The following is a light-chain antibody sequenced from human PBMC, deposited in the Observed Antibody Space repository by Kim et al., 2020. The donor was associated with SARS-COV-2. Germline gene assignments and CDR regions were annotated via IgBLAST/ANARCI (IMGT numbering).Light chain of an antibody. CDR1: NSNIGKNT. CDR3: ATWDDNLNAWV. J-gene: IGLJ3*02. V-gene: IGLV1-44*01. CDR2: FNN. Sequence: QSALTQPPSVSGTAGQTVTISCSGSNSNIGKNTATWYQQVAGAAPQLLIYFNNQRPPGVPDRFSGSKSGASASLAIRGLRSEDEADYYCATWDDNLNAWVFGGGTQLTVL.